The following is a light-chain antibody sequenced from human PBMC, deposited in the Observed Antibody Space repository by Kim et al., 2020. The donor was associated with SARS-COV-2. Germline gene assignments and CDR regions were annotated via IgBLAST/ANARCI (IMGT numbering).Light chain of an antibody. CDR3: QQYGSSPNT. Sequence: SPGERATLSRRASQSVSSSYLAWYQQKPGQAPRLLIYGASSRATGIPDRFSGSGSGTDFTLTISRLEPEHFAVYYCQQYGSSPNTFGGGTKVDIK. CDR1: QSVSSSY. V-gene: IGKV3-20*01. CDR2: GAS. J-gene: IGKJ4*01.